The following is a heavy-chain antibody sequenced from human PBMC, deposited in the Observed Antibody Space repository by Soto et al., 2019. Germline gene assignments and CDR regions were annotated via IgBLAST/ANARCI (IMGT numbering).Heavy chain of an antibody. CDR1: GFTFSSYG. CDR2: ISYDGSNK. J-gene: IGHJ4*02. CDR3: AKDGRNRGWSNGWGVNC. D-gene: IGHD6-19*01. Sequence: QVQLVESGGGVVQPGRSLRLACAASGFTFSSYGMHWVRQALGKVLEWVAVISYDGSNKYYADAVKGRCTISRDNSKNTRCRHMNRLRAEDTAGYYCAKDGRNRGWSNGWGVNCWGQGTLVTDSS. V-gene: IGHV3-30*18.